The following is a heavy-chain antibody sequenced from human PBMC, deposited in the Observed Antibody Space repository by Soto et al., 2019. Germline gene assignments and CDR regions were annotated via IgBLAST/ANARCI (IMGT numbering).Heavy chain of an antibody. CDR3: ARGGHIAVVTASFDY. CDR2: IHPSGGGT. V-gene: IGHV1-46*02. CDR1: MYTFNTYY. D-gene: IGHD2-21*02. Sequence: ASVKVSCKPSMYTFNTYYLHWVRHAPGQAPEWMGVIHPSGGGTTYAQKFLGRVTVTRDTSTSTVFMELSSLRSDDTAVYYCARGGHIAVVTASFDYWGQGTLVTVSS. J-gene: IGHJ4*02.